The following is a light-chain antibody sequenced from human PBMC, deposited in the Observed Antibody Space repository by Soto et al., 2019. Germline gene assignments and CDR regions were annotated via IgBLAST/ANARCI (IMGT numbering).Light chain of an antibody. Sequence: DIQMTQSPCTLSASIGDRVTITCRASQSITTFLAWYQQKPGKAPQILIYDASKLEPGVPSRLSGGGSGTEFTLTISSLQPDDFATYYCQQYSTYPLTFGGGTKVDIK. CDR3: QQYSTYPLT. CDR2: DAS. V-gene: IGKV1-5*01. J-gene: IGKJ4*01. CDR1: QSITTF.